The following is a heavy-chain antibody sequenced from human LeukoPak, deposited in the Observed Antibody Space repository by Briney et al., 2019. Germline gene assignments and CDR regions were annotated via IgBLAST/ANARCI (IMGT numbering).Heavy chain of an antibody. J-gene: IGHJ4*02. CDR3: ARGRRGGGRLRLGELPYPTPLDY. Sequence: SVKVSCKASGGTFSSYAISWVRQAPGQGLEWMGGIIPIFGTANYAQKFQGRATITADESTSTAYMELSSLRSEDTAVYYCARGRRGGGRLRLGELPYPTPLDYWGQGTLVTVSS. CDR2: IIPIFGTA. CDR1: GGTFSSYA. D-gene: IGHD3-16*01. V-gene: IGHV1-69*13.